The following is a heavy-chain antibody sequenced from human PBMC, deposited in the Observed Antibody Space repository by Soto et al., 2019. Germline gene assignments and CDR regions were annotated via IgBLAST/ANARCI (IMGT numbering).Heavy chain of an antibody. V-gene: IGHV4-39*01. CDR3: ARISVASRYMDV. J-gene: IGHJ6*03. D-gene: IGHD5-12*01. CDR1: GGSISSSSYY. CDR2: FYYSGST. Sequence: QLQLEESGPGLVKPSETLSLTCTVSGGSISSSSYYWGWIRQSPGKGLAWIGSFYYSGSTYYRPSLRSRVTISGDTSRKQISLRLSSVTAADTAVYYCARISVASRYMDVWGKGTTVTVSS.